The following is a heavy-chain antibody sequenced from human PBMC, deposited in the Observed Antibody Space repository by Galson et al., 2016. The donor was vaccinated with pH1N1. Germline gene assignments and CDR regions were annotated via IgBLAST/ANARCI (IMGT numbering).Heavy chain of an antibody. CDR1: GGSISTSSYY. CDR3: ARHGVPLSSSSFVLDS. V-gene: IGHV4-39*01. J-gene: IGHJ4*02. Sequence: ETLSLPCTVSGGSISTSSYYWGWIRQAPGKGLEWIGSIYYNGYDFYNPSLKSRLAISIDTSKNPFSLHLSSVTAAETAVYYCARHGVPLSSSSFVLDSWGQGTLVTVSS. CDR2: IYYNGYD. D-gene: IGHD6-6*01.